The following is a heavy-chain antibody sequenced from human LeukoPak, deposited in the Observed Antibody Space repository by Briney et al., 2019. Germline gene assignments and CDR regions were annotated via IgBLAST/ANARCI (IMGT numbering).Heavy chain of an antibody. CDR2: ISLNNGNT. D-gene: IGHD3-10*01. J-gene: IGHJ5*02. Sequence: ASVKVSCKASGYTFTSYAMNWVRQAPGQGLEWMGWISLNNGNTDYGQKFQGRVTMTTDTSTGTAYMELRSLRYNDTAVYYCARVSIYGLGDAQLADPWGQGTLVTVSS. CDR1: GYTFTSYA. V-gene: IGHV1-18*01. CDR3: ARVSIYGLGDAQLADP.